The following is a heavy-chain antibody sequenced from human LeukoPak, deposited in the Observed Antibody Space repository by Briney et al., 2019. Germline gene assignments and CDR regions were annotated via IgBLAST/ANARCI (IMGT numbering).Heavy chain of an antibody. CDR2: ISSNSTYR. J-gene: IGHJ4*02. CDR1: GFTFSTQT. V-gene: IGHV3-21*06. CDR3: ATEPPYSRSGLYFDY. D-gene: IGHD6-13*01. Sequence: PGGSLRLSCAASGFTFSTQTINWVRQAPGKGLEWVSSISSNSTYRYYADSVKGRFTISRDNAKNPLFLQMNSLRAEDTAVYYCATEPPYSRSGLYFDYWGQGTLVTVSS.